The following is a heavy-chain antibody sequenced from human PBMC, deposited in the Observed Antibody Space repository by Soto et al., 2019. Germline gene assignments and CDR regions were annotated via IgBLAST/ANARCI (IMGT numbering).Heavy chain of an antibody. CDR1: GFTFSSYA. V-gene: IGHV3-23*01. Sequence: GGSLRLSCAASGFTFSSYAMSWVRQAPGKGLEWVSAISGSGGSTYYADSVKGRFTISRDNSKNTLYLQMNSLRAEDTAVYYCAKATTDYVGYYYYMDVWGKGTTVTVSS. CDR3: AKATTDYVGYYYYMDV. CDR2: ISGSGGST. D-gene: IGHD4-17*01. J-gene: IGHJ6*03.